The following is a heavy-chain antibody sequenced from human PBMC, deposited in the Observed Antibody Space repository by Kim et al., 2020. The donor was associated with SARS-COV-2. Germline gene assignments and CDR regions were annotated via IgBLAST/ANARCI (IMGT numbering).Heavy chain of an antibody. Sequence: SETLSLTCTVSGGSISSSSYYWGWIRQPPGKGLEWIGSIYYSGSTYYNPSLKSRVTISVDTSKNQFSLKLSSVTAADTAVYYCARLLTTVVIDAFDIWGQGTMVTVSS. CDR3: ARLLTTVVIDAFDI. CDR1: GGSISSSSYY. CDR2: IYYSGST. D-gene: IGHD4-17*01. J-gene: IGHJ3*02. V-gene: IGHV4-39*01.